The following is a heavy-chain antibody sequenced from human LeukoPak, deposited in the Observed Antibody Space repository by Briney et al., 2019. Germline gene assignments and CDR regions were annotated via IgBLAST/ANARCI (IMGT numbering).Heavy chain of an antibody. CDR3: AKEIVVVITTTTSTYFDY. CDR1: GFTFSSYA. V-gene: IGHV3-23*01. J-gene: IGHJ4*02. Sequence: GGSLRLSCAASGFTFSSYAMSWVRQAPGKGLEWVSAISGSGGSTYYADSVKGRFTISRDNSKNTLYLQMNSLRAEDTAVYYCAKEIVVVITTTTSTYFDYWGQGTLVTVSS. D-gene: IGHD3-22*01. CDR2: ISGSGGST.